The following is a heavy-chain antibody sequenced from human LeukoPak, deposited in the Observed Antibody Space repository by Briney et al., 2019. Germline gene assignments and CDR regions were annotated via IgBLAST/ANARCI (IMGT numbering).Heavy chain of an antibody. J-gene: IGHJ4*02. D-gene: IGHD2-8*01. Sequence: GGSLRLSCAASGFTFSSYWMHWVRQEPGKGLVWVSRIHRDGSSATYADPVKGRFTISRDNAKNTLYLQMNSLRAEDTAVYYCARYCSSDVCDSRYFDYWGQGTPVTVSS. V-gene: IGHV3-74*03. CDR2: IHRDGSSA. CDR3: ARYCSSDVCDSRYFDY. CDR1: GFTFSSYW.